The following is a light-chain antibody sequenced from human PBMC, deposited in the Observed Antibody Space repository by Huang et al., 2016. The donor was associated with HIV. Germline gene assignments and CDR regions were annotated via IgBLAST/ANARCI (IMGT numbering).Light chain of an antibody. J-gene: IGKJ1*01. CDR2: AAS. CDR3: QQGST. CDR1: QNIENY. V-gene: IGKV1-39*01. Sequence: DIQITQSPSSLAASVGDRVTITCRASQNIENYLSWYQQKPGKAPKLLIYAASNLQSGVADRFSARVSETHFVLSINGLQPEDSATYFCQQGSTFGPGTKV.